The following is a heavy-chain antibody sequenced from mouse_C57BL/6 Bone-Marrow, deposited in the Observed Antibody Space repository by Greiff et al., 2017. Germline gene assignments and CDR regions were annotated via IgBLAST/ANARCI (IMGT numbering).Heavy chain of an antibody. D-gene: IGHD1-1*01. Sequence: VQLKESGPVLVKPGASVKMSCKASGYTFTDYYMNWVQQSHGKSLEWIGVINPYNGGTSYNQKFKGKATLTVDKSSSTAYMELNSLTSEDSAVYYCARPYYYGSSSYFDYWGQGTTLTVSS. CDR2: INPYNGGT. J-gene: IGHJ2*01. CDR1: GYTFTDYY. CDR3: ARPYYYGSSSYFDY. V-gene: IGHV1-19*01.